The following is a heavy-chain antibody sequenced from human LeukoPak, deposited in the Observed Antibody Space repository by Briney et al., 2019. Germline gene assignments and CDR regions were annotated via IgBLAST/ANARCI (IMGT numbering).Heavy chain of an antibody. CDR1: GFTFNKAW. V-gene: IGHV3-15*01. Sequence: GGSLRLSCAASGFTFNKAWMSWVRQAPGKRLEWVGRIKSKTDGGTTDYAAPVKGRFTISRDDSKNTLYLQMNSLKTEDTAVYFCTTFVYYYDSSGYPTYYWGQGTLVTVSS. D-gene: IGHD3-22*01. CDR2: IKSKTDGGTT. J-gene: IGHJ4*02. CDR3: TTFVYYYDSSGYPTYY.